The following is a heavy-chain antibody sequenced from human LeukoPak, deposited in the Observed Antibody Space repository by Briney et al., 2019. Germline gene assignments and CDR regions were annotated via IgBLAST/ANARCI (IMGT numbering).Heavy chain of an antibody. J-gene: IGHJ1*01. V-gene: IGHV1-2*02. CDR2: INPNSGGT. D-gene: IGHD6-25*01. CDR1: GYTFTGYY. CDR3: ARGSASPKSPFQH. Sequence: GASVKVSCKASGYTFTGYYMHLVRQAPGQGLEWMGWINPNSGGTNYAQKFQGRVTMTRDTSISTAYMELSRLRSDDTAVYYCARGSASPKSPFQHWGQGTLVTVSS.